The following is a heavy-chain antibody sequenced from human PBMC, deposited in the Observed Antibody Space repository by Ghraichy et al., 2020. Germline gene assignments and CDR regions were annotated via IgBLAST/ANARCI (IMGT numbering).Heavy chain of an antibody. CDR1: GFTFSTYA. V-gene: IGHV3-64D*06. Sequence: GGSLRLSCSASGFTFSTYAIHWVRQAPGKAPEYISTISSNGDVTYYADSVKDRCTIARDNSQDTVYLQLRSLRSEDTAMYYCVKDASRSGYSYGRLDYWGQVTLVTVAA. D-gene: IGHD3-3*01. J-gene: IGHJ4*02. CDR2: ISSNGDVT. CDR3: VKDASRSGYSYGRLDY.